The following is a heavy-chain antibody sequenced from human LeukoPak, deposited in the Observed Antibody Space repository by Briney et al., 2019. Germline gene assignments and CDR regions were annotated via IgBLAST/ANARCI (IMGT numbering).Heavy chain of an antibody. V-gene: IGHV4-4*07. Sequence: SETLSLTCTVSGGSISSYYWSWIRQPAGKGLEWIGRIYTSGSTNYIPSLKSRVTMSVDTSKNQFSLKLSSVTAADTAVYYCARSGYSYGADAFDIWGQGTMVTVSS. CDR3: ARSGYSYGADAFDI. CDR1: GGSISSYY. D-gene: IGHD5-18*01. J-gene: IGHJ3*02. CDR2: IYTSGST.